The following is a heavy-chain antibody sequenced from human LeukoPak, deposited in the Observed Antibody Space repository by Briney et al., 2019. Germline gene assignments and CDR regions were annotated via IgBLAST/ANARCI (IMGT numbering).Heavy chain of an antibody. CDR3: AKGPDYYDMEYMDV. V-gene: IGHV3-23*01. J-gene: IGHJ6*03. D-gene: IGHD3-22*01. CDR1: GFTFSNYA. Sequence: GGSLRLSCAASGFTFSNYAMHWVRQAPGKGLEWVSAISGSGGSTYYADSVKGRFTISRDNSKNTLYLQMNSLRAEDTAVYYCAKGPDYYDMEYMDVWGKGTTVTVSS. CDR2: ISGSGGST.